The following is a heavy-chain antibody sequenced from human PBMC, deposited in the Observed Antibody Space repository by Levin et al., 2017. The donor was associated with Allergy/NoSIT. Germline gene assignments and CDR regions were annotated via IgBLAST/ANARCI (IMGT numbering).Heavy chain of an antibody. CDR2: IDWDDDK. J-gene: IGHJ6*02. CDR1: GFSLSTSGMC. D-gene: IGHD1-26*01. CDR3: ARIRSAYLGYGMDV. Sequence: QTLSLTCTFSGFSLSTSGMCVSWIRQPPGKALEWLALIDWDDDKYYSTSLKTRLTISKDTSKNQVVLTMTNMDPVDTATYYCARIRSAYLGYGMDVWGQGTTVTVSS. V-gene: IGHV2-70*01.